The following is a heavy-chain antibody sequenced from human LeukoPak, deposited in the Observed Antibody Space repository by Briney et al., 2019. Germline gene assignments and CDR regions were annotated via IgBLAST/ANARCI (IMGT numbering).Heavy chain of an antibody. CDR3: AKSSGYYYWGH. CDR1: GGSISSSSYY. D-gene: IGHD3-22*01. Sequence: PSETLSLTCTVSGGSISSSSYYWGWIRQPPGKGLEWIGSIYYSGSTYYNPSLKSRVTISVDTTKNQFSLKLSSVTAADTAVYYCAKSSGYYYWGHWGQGTLVTVSS. J-gene: IGHJ4*02. V-gene: IGHV4-39*07. CDR2: IYYSGST.